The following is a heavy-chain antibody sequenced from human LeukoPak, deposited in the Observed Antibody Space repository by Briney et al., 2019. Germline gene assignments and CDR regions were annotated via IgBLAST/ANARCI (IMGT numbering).Heavy chain of an antibody. Sequence: PGGSLRLSCAASGFTFSSYGMHWVRQAPGKGLDWVAVISNDGSKKYYADSVKGRFTISRDNAKNSLYLQMNSLRAEDTALYHCARVFYCGGDCYSDAFDIWGRGTMVTVSS. V-gene: IGHV3-30*03. CDR2: ISNDGSKK. CDR3: ARVFYCGGDCYSDAFDI. CDR1: GFTFSSYG. J-gene: IGHJ3*02. D-gene: IGHD2-21*02.